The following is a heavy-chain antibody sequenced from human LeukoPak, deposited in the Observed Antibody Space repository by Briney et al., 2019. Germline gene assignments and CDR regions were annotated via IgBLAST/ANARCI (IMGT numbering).Heavy chain of an antibody. Sequence: PSETLSFTCTVSGGSISSYYWSWIRQPAGKGLEWIGRIYTSGSTNYNPSLKSRVTMSVDTSKNQFSLKLSSVTAADTAVYYCARGGAVRGHPDYYYYGMDVWGQGTTVTVSS. J-gene: IGHJ6*02. D-gene: IGHD3-10*01. CDR1: GGSISSYY. CDR3: ARGGAVRGHPDYYYYGMDV. CDR2: IYTSGST. V-gene: IGHV4-4*07.